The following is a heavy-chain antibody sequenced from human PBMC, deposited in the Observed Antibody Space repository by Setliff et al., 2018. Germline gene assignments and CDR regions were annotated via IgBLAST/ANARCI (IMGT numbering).Heavy chain of an antibody. CDR3: AKEYVVNSFVSNSHQHYGLDV. CDR2: IYTNGAT. J-gene: IGHJ6*02. D-gene: IGHD2-21*01. Sequence: SETLSLTCTVSGASLSSGSYYWSWIRQSAGKGLEWIGHIYTNGATSYSPSLKSRVSISADTSKNVLSLRLTSVTAADTAVYYCAKEYVVNSFVSNSHQHYGLDVWGQGTTVTVSS. V-gene: IGHV4-61*09. CDR1: GASLSSGSYY.